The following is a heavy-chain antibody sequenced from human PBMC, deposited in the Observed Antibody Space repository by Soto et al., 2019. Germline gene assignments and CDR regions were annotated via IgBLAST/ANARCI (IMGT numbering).Heavy chain of an antibody. CDR3: AAVLSLDSSGWLDFDY. D-gene: IGHD6-19*01. Sequence: ASVKVSCKASGFTFTSSAVQWVRQARGQRLEWIGWIVVGSGNTNYAQKFQERVTITRDMSTSTAYMELSSLRSEDTAVYYCAAVLSLDSSGWLDFDYWGQGTLVTVSS. CDR2: IVVGSGNT. V-gene: IGHV1-58*01. CDR1: GFTFTSSA. J-gene: IGHJ4*02.